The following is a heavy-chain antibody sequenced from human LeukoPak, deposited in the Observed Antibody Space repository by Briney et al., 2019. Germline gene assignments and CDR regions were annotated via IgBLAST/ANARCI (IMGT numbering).Heavy chain of an antibody. CDR3: ARTTTSFDD. Sequence: SQTLSLTCTVSGGSISSGDYYWSWIRQPPGKGLEWIGYISYSGSTNYNPSLKSRVTISLDTSKNQFSLNLSSVTAADTAVYYCARTTTSFDDWGQGTLVTVSS. CDR2: ISYSGST. D-gene: IGHD1-26*01. CDR1: GGSISSGDYY. V-gene: IGHV4-61*08. J-gene: IGHJ4*02.